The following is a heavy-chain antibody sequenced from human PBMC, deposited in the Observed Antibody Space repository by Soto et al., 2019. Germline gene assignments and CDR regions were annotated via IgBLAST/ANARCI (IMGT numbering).Heavy chain of an antibody. CDR3: ASAGLEPSSAEYYYYYGIDV. Sequence: GGSLTLSCAASGFTFSSYAMHWVRQAPGKGLEWVAVISYDGSNKYYADSVKGRFTISRDNSKNTLYLQMTSLRAKDTAVYYCASAGLEPSSAEYYYYYGIDVWGQGTTVTVSS. D-gene: IGHD2-2*01. V-gene: IGHV3-30-3*01. J-gene: IGHJ6*02. CDR2: ISYDGSNK. CDR1: GFTFSSYA.